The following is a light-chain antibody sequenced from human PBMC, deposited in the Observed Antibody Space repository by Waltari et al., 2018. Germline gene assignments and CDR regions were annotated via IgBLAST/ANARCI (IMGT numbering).Light chain of an antibody. CDR1: SSNIGNNY. CDR2: KNN. V-gene: IGLV1-47*01. Sequence: QSVLTQAPSASETPGQRVTIPCSGSSSNIGNNYVYSYQQLPGTAPKPLIYKNNQRPSGVPDRFSVSKSGTSASLAISGLRSEDEADFYCAAWDDSLSAWVFGGGTKLTVL. CDR3: AAWDDSLSAWV. J-gene: IGLJ3*02.